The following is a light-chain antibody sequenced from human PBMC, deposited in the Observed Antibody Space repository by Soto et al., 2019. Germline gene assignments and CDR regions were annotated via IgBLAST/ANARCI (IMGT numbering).Light chain of an antibody. CDR1: QSISSW. V-gene: IGKV1-5*03. CDR2: KAS. Sequence: DIQVTQSPSTLSASVGDRVTITCRASQSISSWLAWYQQKPGKAPKLLIYKASSLESGVPSRFSGSGSGTEFTLAISSLQPDDFATYYCQQYNSYSLWTFGQGTKVDI. CDR3: QQYNSYSLWT. J-gene: IGKJ1*01.